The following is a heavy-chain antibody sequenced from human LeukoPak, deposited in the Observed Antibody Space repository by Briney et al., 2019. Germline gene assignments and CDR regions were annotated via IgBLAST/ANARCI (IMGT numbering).Heavy chain of an antibody. V-gene: IGHV3-30*03. CDR2: ITYDGYYK. D-gene: IGHD1-26*01. Sequence: GGSLRLSCAASGFTFTSYGMHWVRQSPGKGLEWVALITYDGYYKYYSDSVKGRFTISSDTSKNTLYLQMNSLRAEDTAVYYCASDGAYAMAVWGQGTTVTVSS. CDR3: ASDGAYAMAV. CDR1: GFTFTSYG. J-gene: IGHJ6*02.